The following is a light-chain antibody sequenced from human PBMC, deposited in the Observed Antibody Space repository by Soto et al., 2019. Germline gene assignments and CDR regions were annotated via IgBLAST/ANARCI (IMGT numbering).Light chain of an antibody. CDR3: QQYGHSLWT. CDR1: QSVSSAP. J-gene: IGKJ1*01. V-gene: IGKV3-20*01. CDR2: GAS. Sequence: DIVLTQSPGTLSLSTGETASLSCRASQSVSSAPLACYQQKPGQAPRLLIYGASSRATGIPDRFSGSGSGTDFTLTISRLEPEDYAVYYCQQYGHSLWTFGQGTKVESK.